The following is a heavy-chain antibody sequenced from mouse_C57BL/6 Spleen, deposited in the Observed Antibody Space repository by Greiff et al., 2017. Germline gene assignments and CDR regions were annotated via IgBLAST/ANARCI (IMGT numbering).Heavy chain of an antibody. V-gene: IGHV8-12*01. CDR3: ARSPDYYGSREYYFDY. J-gene: IGHJ2*01. CDR1: GFSLSTSGMG. D-gene: IGHD1-1*01. Sequence: QVTLKVCGPGILQSSQTLSLTCSFSGFSLSTSGMGVSWIRQPSGKGLEWLAHIYWDDDTRYNPSLKSRLTISKDTSRNQVFLKITSVDTADTATYYCARSPDYYGSREYYFDYWGQGTTLTVSS. CDR2: IYWDDDT.